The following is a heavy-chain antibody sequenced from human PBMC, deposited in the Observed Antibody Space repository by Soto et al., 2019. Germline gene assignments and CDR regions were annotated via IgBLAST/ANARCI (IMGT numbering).Heavy chain of an antibody. V-gene: IGHV1-18*01. D-gene: IGHD4-17*01. CDR2: ISTYNGNT. CDR3: ARNTVTASYYYMDV. CDR1: GYTFTNYG. Sequence: QVQLVQSGAEVKQPGASVKVSCKASGYTFTNYGFTWVRHAPGQGLEWMGWISTYNGNTKYAQKVQGRLTMTTDTSTSTANMELTSLRSDDTAVYYCARNTVTASYYYMDVWGKGTTVTVSS. J-gene: IGHJ6*03.